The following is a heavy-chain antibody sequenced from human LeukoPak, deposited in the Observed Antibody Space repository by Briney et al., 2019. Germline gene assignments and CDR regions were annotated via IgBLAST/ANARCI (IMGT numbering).Heavy chain of an antibody. Sequence: GGSLRLSCAASGFTFSSYAMSWVRQAPGKGLEWVSAISGSGGSTYYADSVKGRFTISRDNSKNTLYLQMNSLRAEDTAVYYCATPLGYCSSTSCSPFDYWGQGTLVTVSS. J-gene: IGHJ4*02. CDR1: GFTFSSYA. CDR2: ISGSGGST. V-gene: IGHV3-23*01. D-gene: IGHD2-2*01. CDR3: ATPLGYCSSTSCSPFDY.